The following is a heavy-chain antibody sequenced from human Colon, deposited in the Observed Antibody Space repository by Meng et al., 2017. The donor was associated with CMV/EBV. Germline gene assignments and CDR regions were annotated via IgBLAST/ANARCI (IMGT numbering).Heavy chain of an antibody. D-gene: IGHD5-24*01. V-gene: IGHV3-23*01. Sequence: VAWLGLGGGLVRPGGAWELSCAASGFPFNNFAMSWVRQAPGKGLEWVSGISVSGGSTYYADSVKGRFTISRDNSKSTLYLQINSLRVEDTAVYYCAKEGRDGYNSNYYWGQGTLVTVSS. CDR1: GFPFNNFA. J-gene: IGHJ4*02. CDR2: ISVSGGST. CDR3: AKEGRDGYNSNYY.